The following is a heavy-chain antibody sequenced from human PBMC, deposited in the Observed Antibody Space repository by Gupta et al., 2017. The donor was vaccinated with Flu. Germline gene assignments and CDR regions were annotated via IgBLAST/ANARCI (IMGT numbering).Heavy chain of an antibody. D-gene: IGHD5-18*01. CDR2: IYTSGST. CDR3: ARDLEYSYGLYYYGMDV. CDR1: GGSISSGSYS. Sequence: QVQLQESGPGLVKPSQTLSLTCTVSGGSISSGSYSWSWIRQPAGKGLEWIGRIYTSGSTNYNPSLKSRVTISVDTSKNQLFLKLSSVTAADTAVYYCARDLEYSYGLYYYGMDVWGQGTTVTVSS. V-gene: IGHV4-61*02. J-gene: IGHJ6*02.